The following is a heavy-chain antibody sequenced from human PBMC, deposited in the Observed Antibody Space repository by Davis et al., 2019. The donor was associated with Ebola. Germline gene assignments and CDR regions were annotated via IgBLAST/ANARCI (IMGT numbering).Heavy chain of an antibody. CDR3: AEIYWVRYGMDV. CDR1: GFTFSGYA. J-gene: IGHJ6*02. CDR2: ISYDGSNK. D-gene: IGHD2-8*02. V-gene: IGHV3-30*04. Sequence: GESLKISCVASGFTFSGYAMHWVRQAPGKGLEWVAVISYDGSNKYYADSVKGRFTISRDNSQNTLSLQMNSLRAEDTAVYYCAEIYWVRYGMDVWGQGTTVTVS.